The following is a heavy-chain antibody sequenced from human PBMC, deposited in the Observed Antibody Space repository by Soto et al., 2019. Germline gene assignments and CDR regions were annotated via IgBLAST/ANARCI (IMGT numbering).Heavy chain of an antibody. V-gene: IGHV4-30-4*01. D-gene: IGHD2-21*02. Sequence: PSETLSLTCTVSGGSISSGDYYWSWIRQPPGKGLEWIGYIYYSGSTYYNPSLKSRVTIPVDTSKNQFSLKLSSVTAADTAVYYCARGLLGDPRVWDYWGQGTLVTVSS. CDR2: IYYSGST. CDR1: GGSISSGDYY. CDR3: ARGLLGDPRVWDY. J-gene: IGHJ4*02.